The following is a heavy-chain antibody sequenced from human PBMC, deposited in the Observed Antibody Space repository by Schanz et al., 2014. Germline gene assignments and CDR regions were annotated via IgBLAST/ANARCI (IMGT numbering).Heavy chain of an antibody. D-gene: IGHD3-10*01. V-gene: IGHV3-7*01. J-gene: IGHJ3*02. Sequence: QLVESGGGVVPPGGSLRLSCAASGFTFRSSWMSWVRQAPGKGLEWVANINQDGSVKNLVGSVKGRFTISRDNAKNSLFLQMDSLRAEDMAVYFCARDPGSSAFDIWGQGTMVTVSS. CDR3: ARDPGSSAFDI. CDR2: INQDGSVK. CDR1: GFTFRSSW.